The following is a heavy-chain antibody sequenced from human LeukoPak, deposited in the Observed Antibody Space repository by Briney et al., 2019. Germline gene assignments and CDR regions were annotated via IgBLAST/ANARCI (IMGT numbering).Heavy chain of an antibody. J-gene: IGHJ5*02. CDR3: ARHAIYSGGYSFWFDP. CDR1: GRSISSYY. CDR2: IYNSEYT. V-gene: IGHV4-59*08. D-gene: IGHD1-26*01. Sequence: SSETLSLTCTVSGRSISSYYWSWIRQPPGKGLEWIAYIYNSEYTNYNPSLRSRASISVDMSKNLCSLRLSSVTAADTAVYYCARHAIYSGGYSFWFDPWGLGTLVTVSS.